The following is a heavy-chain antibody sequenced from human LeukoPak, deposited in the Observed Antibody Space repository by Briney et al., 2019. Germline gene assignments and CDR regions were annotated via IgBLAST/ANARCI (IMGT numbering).Heavy chain of an antibody. CDR1: GFTFSSYA. Sequence: GGSLRLSCAASGFTFSSYAMSWVRQAPGKGLEWVSAISGSGGSTYYADSVKGRFTISRDNAKNTLYLQMNNVRVEDTAVYYCARGLLFFWGQGTLVTVSS. V-gene: IGHV3-23*01. CDR2: ISGSGGST. J-gene: IGHJ4*02. CDR3: ARGLLFF. D-gene: IGHD3-3*01.